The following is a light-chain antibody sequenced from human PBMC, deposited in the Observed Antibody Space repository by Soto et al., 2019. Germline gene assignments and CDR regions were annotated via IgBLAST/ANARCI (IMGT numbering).Light chain of an antibody. J-gene: IGKJ1*01. Sequence: IVWTQSPATLSLSPGERATLSCRASQSVSSYLAWYQQKPGQAPRLLIYDASNRATDIPARFSGSGSGTDFTLTISSLEPEDFAAYYCQQRRTFGQGTKVDIK. V-gene: IGKV3-11*01. CDR2: DAS. CDR1: QSVSSY. CDR3: QQRRT.